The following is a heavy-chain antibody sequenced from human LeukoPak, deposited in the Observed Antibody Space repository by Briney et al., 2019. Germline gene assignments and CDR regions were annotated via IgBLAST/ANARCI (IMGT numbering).Heavy chain of an antibody. CDR1: GFTFSSYE. D-gene: IGHD6-13*01. CDR3: ARVKNHRGIAVAGSDY. V-gene: IGHV3-48*03. J-gene: IGHJ4*02. CDR2: ISSSGSTI. Sequence: GGSLRLSCTASGFTFSSYEMNWVRQAPGKGLEWVSYISSSGSTIYYADSVKGRFTISRDNAKNSLYLQMNSLRAEDTAVYYCARVKNHRGIAVAGSDYWGQGTLVTVSS.